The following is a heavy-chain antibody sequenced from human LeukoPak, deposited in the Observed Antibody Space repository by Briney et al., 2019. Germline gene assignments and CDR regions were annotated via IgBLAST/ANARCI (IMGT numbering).Heavy chain of an antibody. J-gene: IGHJ6*04. CDR3: VRGPSEVGGMDV. D-gene: IGHD3-16*01. CDR1: GFTFSSYD. CDR2: IGTAGDP. V-gene: IGHV3-13*05. Sequence: GGSLRPSCAASGFTFSSYDMHWVRQATGKGLEWVSAIGTAGDPYYPGSVKGRFTISRENAKNSLYLQMNSLRAGDTAVCYCVRGPSEVGGMDVWGKGTTVTVSS.